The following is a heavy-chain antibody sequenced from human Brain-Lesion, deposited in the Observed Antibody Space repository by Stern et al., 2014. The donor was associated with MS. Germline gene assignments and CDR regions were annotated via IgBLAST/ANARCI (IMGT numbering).Heavy chain of an antibody. J-gene: IGHJ4*02. CDR3: ARHDSVPRPSQLYSARDRGPGYFDY. CDR1: GGSISSSTYY. Sequence: VQLVESGPGLVKPSETLSLTCTVSGGSISSSTYYWAWIRQPPGKGLEWIGNIYYRGFTYYNPSLKSRVTISVDMSKNQFSRKLSSVTAADTAIYYCARHDSVPRPSQLYSARDRGPGYFDYWGQGTLVTVSS. D-gene: IGHD1-26*01. V-gene: IGHV4-39*01. CDR2: IYYRGFT.